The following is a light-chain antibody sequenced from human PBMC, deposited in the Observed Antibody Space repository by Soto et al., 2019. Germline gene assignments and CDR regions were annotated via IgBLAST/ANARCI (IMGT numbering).Light chain of an antibody. CDR1: HSVCSNY. CDR3: QQYCSSFT. Sequence: EIVLTQSPGTLSLSPGERATLSCRASHSVCSNYLAWYQQKPGQAPGLLIYGASTRATGIPDRFSGSGSGTDFTLTISRLEPEDFAVYYCQQYCSSFTFGPGTKVDIK. CDR2: GAS. J-gene: IGKJ3*01. V-gene: IGKV3-20*01.